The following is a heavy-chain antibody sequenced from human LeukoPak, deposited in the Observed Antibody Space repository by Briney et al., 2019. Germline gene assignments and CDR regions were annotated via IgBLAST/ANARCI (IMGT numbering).Heavy chain of an antibody. CDR2: ISGSGGST. V-gene: IGHV3-23*01. D-gene: IGHD3-10*01. CDR1: GFTFSSYA. J-gene: IGHJ4*02. CDR3: AKGGQLMVRGVIIFPFDY. Sequence: GGSLRLSCAASGFTFSSYAMSWVRQAPGKGLEWVSAISGSGGSTYYADSVKGRFTISRDNSKNTLYLQMNSLRAEDTAVYYCAKGGQLMVRGVIIFPFDYWGQGTLVTVSS.